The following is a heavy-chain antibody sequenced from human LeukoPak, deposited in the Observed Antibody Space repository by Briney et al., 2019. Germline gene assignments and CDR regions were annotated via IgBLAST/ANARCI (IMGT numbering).Heavy chain of an antibody. J-gene: IGHJ4*02. CDR3: VKDLGSSIRNPTFDY. V-gene: IGHV3-7*03. CDR1: GFTFSSYW. CDR2: IKQDGSEK. Sequence: GGSLRLSCAASGFTFSSYWMSWVRQAPGKGLEWVANIKQDGSEKYYVDSVKGRFTISRDNAKNSLYLQMKSLRAEDTALYYCVKDLGSSIRNPTFDYWGQGTLDTVSS. D-gene: IGHD2-2*01.